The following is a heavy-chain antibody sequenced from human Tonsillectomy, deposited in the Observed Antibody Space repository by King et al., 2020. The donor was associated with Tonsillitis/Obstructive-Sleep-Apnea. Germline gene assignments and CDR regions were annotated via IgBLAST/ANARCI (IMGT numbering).Heavy chain of an antibody. CDR3: ARVRSRITFGGVPNDAFDI. D-gene: IGHD3-16*01. V-gene: IGHV1-46*01. CDR1: GYTFTDYY. CDR2: ISPTSGTT. Sequence: QLVQSGAEVKRPGASVKVSCKASGYTFTDYYIHWVRQAPGQGLEWMGLISPTSGTTRYAPKFQGRVSMTRDTSTNTVYMDLSSLGSDDTAIYYCARVRSRITFGGVPNDAFDIWGPGTMVTVSS. J-gene: IGHJ3*02.